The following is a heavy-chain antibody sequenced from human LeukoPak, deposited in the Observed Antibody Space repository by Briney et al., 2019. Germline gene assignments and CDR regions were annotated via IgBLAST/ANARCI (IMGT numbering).Heavy chain of an antibody. J-gene: IGHJ4*02. Sequence: GGSLRLSCTASGFTFGDYAMSWVRQAPGKGLEWVGFIRSKAYGGTTEYAASVKGRFTISRDDSKSIAYLQMNSLKTEDTAVYYCIRAGSPQLFGITIFGVVNTFDYWGQGTLVTVSS. CDR3: IRAGSPQLFGITIFGVVNTFDY. D-gene: IGHD3-3*01. CDR2: IRSKAYGGTT. V-gene: IGHV3-49*04. CDR1: GFTFGDYA.